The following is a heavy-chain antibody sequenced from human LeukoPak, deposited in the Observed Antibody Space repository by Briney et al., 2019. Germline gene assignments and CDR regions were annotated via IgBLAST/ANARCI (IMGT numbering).Heavy chain of an antibody. Sequence: GGPLRLSCAASGFTFSSYGMHWVRQAPGKGLEWVAVISYDGSNKYYADSAKGRFTISRDNSKNTLYLQMNSLRAEDTAVYYCAKDIGDYYDSSGYYSLSSCLDYWGQGTLVTVSS. CDR3: AKDIGDYYDSSGYYSLSSCLDY. J-gene: IGHJ4*02. CDR1: GFTFSSYG. D-gene: IGHD3-22*01. CDR2: ISYDGSNK. V-gene: IGHV3-30*18.